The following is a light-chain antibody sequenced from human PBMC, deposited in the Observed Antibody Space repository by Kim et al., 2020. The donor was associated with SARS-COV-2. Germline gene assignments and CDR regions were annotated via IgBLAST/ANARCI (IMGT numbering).Light chain of an antibody. Sequence: EIVLTQSPATLSLSPGERATLSCRASQSVSSSLAWYQQKPGQAPRLLIYDASNRATGIPARFSGSGSGTDFTLTISSLEPEDFAVYYCQQRKNWPLTFGGGTKVEI. CDR3: QQRKNWPLT. V-gene: IGKV3-11*01. CDR2: DAS. J-gene: IGKJ4*01. CDR1: QSVSSS.